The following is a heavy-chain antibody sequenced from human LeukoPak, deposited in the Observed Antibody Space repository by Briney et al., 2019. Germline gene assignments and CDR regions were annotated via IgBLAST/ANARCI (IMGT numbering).Heavy chain of an antibody. CDR3: AKAYGDDRSYYFDY. Sequence: GGSLRLSCAASGFTFDDYAMHWVRQAPGKGLDWVSGISWNSGSIGYADSVNGRFTISRDNAKNSLYLQMNSLRAEDMALYYCAKAYGDDRSYYFDYWGQGTLVTVSS. CDR1: GFTFDDYA. V-gene: IGHV3-9*03. J-gene: IGHJ4*02. CDR2: ISWNSGSI. D-gene: IGHD4-17*01.